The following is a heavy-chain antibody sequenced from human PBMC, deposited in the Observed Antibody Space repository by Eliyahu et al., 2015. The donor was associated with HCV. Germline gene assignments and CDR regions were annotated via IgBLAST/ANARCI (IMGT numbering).Heavy chain of an antibody. J-gene: IGHJ4*02. CDR1: GXSIXSSSYY. Sequence: QLQLXESGPGLVKPSETXSLTCTVSGXSIXSSSYYWGWIRQPPGKGLEWIGSIYYSGSTYYNPSLKSRVTISVXTSKNQFSLKLSSVTAADTAVYYCARQLSPXPFSRRDYWGQGTLVTVSS. CDR3: ARQLSPXPFSRRDY. V-gene: IGHV4-39*01. CDR2: IYYSGST.